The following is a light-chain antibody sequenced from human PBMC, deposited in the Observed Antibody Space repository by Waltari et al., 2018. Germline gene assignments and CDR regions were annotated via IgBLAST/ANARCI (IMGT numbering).Light chain of an antibody. J-gene: IGKJ2*01. CDR2: GSS. CDR1: QTVSST. CDR3: QQCNNWPYT. V-gene: IGKV3-15*01. Sequence: EIVMTQSPATLSVSPGERAILSCRTSQTVSSTLAWYQQKPGQAPRLLIYGSSTRPTGIPARFSGSGSGTDFTLTISSLQSEDFAVYYCQQCNNWPYTFGQGTRLEIK.